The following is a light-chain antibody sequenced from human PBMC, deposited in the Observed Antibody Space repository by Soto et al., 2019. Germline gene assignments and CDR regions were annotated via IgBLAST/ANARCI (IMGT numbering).Light chain of an antibody. CDR3: TSYAGGNNV. J-gene: IGLJ1*01. V-gene: IGLV2-8*01. Sequence: QSALTQPPSASGSPGQSVTISCTGTSSDVGGYNYVSWYQQHPGKVPKLMVYEVNQRPSGVPDRFSGSKSGNTASLTVSGLQAEDEADYYCTSYAGGNNVVGTGTKLTVL. CDR2: EVN. CDR1: SSDVGGYNY.